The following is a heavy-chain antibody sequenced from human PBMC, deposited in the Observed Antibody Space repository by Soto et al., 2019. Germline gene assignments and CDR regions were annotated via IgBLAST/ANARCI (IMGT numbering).Heavy chain of an antibody. V-gene: IGHV1-18*01. CDR3: ARGGAAAGYDY. J-gene: IGHJ4*02. Sequence: QVQLVQSGAEVKKPGASVKVSCKASGYTFTNYDISRVRQAPGQGLEWVGWISNYTGKTNYAQKLQGRVTMTTATTTSTAYIDLRSLTSDDTAEYYCARGGAAAGYDYWGQGTLVTVSS. CDR1: GYTFTNYD. CDR2: ISNYTGKT. D-gene: IGHD6-13*01.